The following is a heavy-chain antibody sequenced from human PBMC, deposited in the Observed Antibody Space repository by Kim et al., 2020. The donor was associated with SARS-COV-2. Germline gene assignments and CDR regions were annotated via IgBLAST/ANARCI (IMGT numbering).Heavy chain of an antibody. CDR3: ARGRRMYRGPWGWFDP. J-gene: IGHJ5*02. V-gene: IGHV4-34*01. CDR2: INHSGST. D-gene: IGHD1-26*01. Sequence: SETLSLTCAVYGGSFSGYYWSWIRQPPGKGLEWIGEINHSGSTNYNPSLKSRVTISVDTSKNQFSLKLSSVTAADTAVYYCARGRRMYRGPWGWFDPWGQGTLVTVSS. CDR1: GGSFSGYY.